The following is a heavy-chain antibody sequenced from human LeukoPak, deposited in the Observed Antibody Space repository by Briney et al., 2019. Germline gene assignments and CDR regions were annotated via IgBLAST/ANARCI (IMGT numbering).Heavy chain of an antibody. CDR1: GFTFSSYA. D-gene: IGHD5-12*01. CDR3: ASSEATTTPPPYGMDV. CDR2: ISYDGSNK. Sequence: GGSLRLSCAASGFTFSSYAMHWVRQAPGKGLEWVAVISYDGSNKYYADSVKGRFTISRDNSKNTLYLQMSSLRAEDTAVYYCASSEATTTPPPYGMDVWGQGTTVTVSS. V-gene: IGHV3-30*04. J-gene: IGHJ6*02.